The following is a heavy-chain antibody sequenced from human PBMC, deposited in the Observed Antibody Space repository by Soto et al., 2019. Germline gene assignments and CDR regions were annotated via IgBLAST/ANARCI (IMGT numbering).Heavy chain of an antibody. D-gene: IGHD3-10*01. J-gene: IGHJ3*02. CDR2: IWFDGSNK. CDR3: ARRYYYGPRSVPWALDI. V-gene: IGHV3-33*01. CDR1: GFTFSSYG. Sequence: QVQLVESGGGVVQPGRSLRLSCAASGFTFSSYGMHWVRQGPGKGLEWVAVIWFDGSNKYYADSLEGRFTISRDNSKHTLYLQMHSMRDEDTAVFSCARRYYYGPRSVPWALDIWGQGTMVTVSS.